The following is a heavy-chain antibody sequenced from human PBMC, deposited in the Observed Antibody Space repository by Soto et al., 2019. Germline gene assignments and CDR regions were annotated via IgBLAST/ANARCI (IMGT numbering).Heavy chain of an antibody. J-gene: IGHJ6*02. D-gene: IGHD1-26*01. CDR1: GDSVSSNSAA. CDR3: ARDPLSSGGIYYYYGMDV. Sequence: SQTLSLTCAISGDSVSSNSAAWNWIRQAPSRGLEWLGRTYYRSKWYNDYAVSVKSRITINPDTSKNQFSLQLNSVTPEDTAVYYCARDPLSSGGIYYYYGMDVWGPGTTVTLYS. V-gene: IGHV6-1*01. CDR2: TYYRSKWYN.